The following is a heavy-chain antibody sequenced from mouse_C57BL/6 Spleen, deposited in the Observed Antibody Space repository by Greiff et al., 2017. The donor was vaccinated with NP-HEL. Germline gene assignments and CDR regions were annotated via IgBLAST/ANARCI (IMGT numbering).Heavy chain of an antibody. D-gene: IGHD2-1*01. Sequence: VQLQQPGAELVKPGASVKMSCKASGYTFTSYWITWVKQRPGQGLEWIGDIYPGSGSTNYNEKFKSKATLTVDTSSSTAYMQLSSLTSEDSAVYYCARSWVYYGNYGAMDYWGQGTSVTVSS. CDR2: IYPGSGST. V-gene: IGHV1-55*01. CDR1: GYTFTSYW. CDR3: ARSWVYYGNYGAMDY. J-gene: IGHJ4*01.